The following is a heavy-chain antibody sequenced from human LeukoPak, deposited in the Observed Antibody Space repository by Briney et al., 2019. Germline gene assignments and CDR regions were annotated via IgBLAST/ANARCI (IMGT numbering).Heavy chain of an antibody. Sequence: SVKLSFKASGGTFSIYAISWVRQAPGQGLGWMGGIIPIFGTANYAQKFQGRVTITADESTSTAYMELSSLRSEDTAVYYCARDGYKAFDIWGQGTMVTVSS. CDR1: GGTFSIYA. J-gene: IGHJ3*02. V-gene: IGHV1-69*13. CDR3: ARDGYKAFDI. CDR2: IIPIFGTA. D-gene: IGHD5-24*01.